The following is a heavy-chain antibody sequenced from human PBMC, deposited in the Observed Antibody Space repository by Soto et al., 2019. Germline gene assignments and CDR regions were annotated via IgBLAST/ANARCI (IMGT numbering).Heavy chain of an antibody. Sequence: QVQLVESGGGVVQPGRSLRLSCAASGFTFSSYGMHWVRQAPGKGLEGVAVIWYDGSNKYYADSVKGRFTISRDNSKNTLYLQMNSLRAEDTAVYYCARDGVATVADFDYWGQGTLVTVSS. CDR3: ARDGVATVADFDY. V-gene: IGHV3-33*01. J-gene: IGHJ4*02. CDR1: GFTFSSYG. D-gene: IGHD4-17*01. CDR2: IWYDGSNK.